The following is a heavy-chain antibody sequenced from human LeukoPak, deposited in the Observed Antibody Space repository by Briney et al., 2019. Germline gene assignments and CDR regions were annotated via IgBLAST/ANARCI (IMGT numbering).Heavy chain of an antibody. V-gene: IGHV3-7*03. D-gene: IGHD3-3*01. CDR3: ARDERLLSFLK. CDR2: IKEDGSEK. J-gene: IGHJ4*02. CDR1: GFTFSSYS. Sequence: PGGSLRLSCAASGFTFSSYSMNWVRQAPGKGLEWVADIKEDGSEKSYVDSVKGRFTISRDNVKNSLYLQMNTLRVEDTAIYYCARDERLLSFLKWGQGTLVTVSS.